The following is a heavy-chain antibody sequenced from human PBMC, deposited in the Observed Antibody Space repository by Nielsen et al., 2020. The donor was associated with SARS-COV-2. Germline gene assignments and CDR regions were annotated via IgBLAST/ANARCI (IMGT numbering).Heavy chain of an antibody. J-gene: IGHJ4*02. CDR1: GFNFRSYA. Sequence: LSLTCAASGFNFRSYAIHWVRQAPGKGLAWVTVISFDGLYKQYKDSVKGRFSISRDNSENTVSLQMDSLRSEDTAVYYCAREDRTNWYGVDYWGQGTLVTVPS. CDR3: AREDRTNWYGVDY. V-gene: IGHV3-30*04. CDR2: ISFDGLYK. D-gene: IGHD6-13*01.